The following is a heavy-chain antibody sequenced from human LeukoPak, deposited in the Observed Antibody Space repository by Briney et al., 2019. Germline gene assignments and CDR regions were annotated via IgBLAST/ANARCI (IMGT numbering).Heavy chain of an antibody. CDR2: ISGSGGST. CDR1: GFTLSSYA. J-gene: IGHJ4*02. Sequence: GGSLRLSCAASGFTLSSYAMSWVRQAPGKGLEWVSAISGSGGSTYYADSVKGRFTISRDNSKNTLYLQMNSLRAEDTAVYYCAKDLRLGELSFFDYWGQGTLVTVSS. D-gene: IGHD3-16*02. CDR3: AKDLRLGELSFFDY. V-gene: IGHV3-23*01.